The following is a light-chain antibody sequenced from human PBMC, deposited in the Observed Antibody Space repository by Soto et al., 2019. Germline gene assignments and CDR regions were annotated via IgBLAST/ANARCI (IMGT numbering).Light chain of an antibody. CDR1: QGIRNE. CDR3: LQDYDYPRT. CDR2: AAS. J-gene: IGKJ1*01. Sequence: AIQMTQSPGSLSASVGDRGTITCRASQGIRNELSWFQQRPGNAPTPPISAASRLQSGVPSRFSGRGSGTDFTLTISRLQPEDFATYYCLQDYDYPRTFGQGTKVDIK. V-gene: IGKV1-6*01.